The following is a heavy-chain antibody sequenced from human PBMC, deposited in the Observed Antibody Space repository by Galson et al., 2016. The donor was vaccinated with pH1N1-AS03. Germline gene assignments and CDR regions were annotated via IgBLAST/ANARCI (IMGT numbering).Heavy chain of an antibody. Sequence: SLRLSCAASGFAFSTCGMSWVRQAPGKGPEWVSSISSGSDYKYYADSVKGRFTVSRDNSKNALYLQMNGLRAEDTAVYYCAKRGVVAKWYFDLWGRGALVTVSS. CDR1: GFAFSTCG. CDR3: AKRGVVAKWYFDL. J-gene: IGHJ2*01. CDR2: ISSGSDYK. V-gene: IGHV3-23*01. D-gene: IGHD3-3*01.